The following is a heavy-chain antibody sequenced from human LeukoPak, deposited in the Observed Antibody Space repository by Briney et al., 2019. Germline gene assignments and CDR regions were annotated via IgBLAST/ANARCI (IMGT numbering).Heavy chain of an antibody. CDR3: AREKVDAFDT. CDR2: IYYSGST. V-gene: IGHV4-59*01. CDR1: GGSISSYY. J-gene: IGHJ3*02. Sequence: SETLSLTCTVSGGSISSYYWSWIRQPPGKGLEWIGYIYYSGSTNYNPSLKSRVTISVDTSKNQFSLKLSSVTAADTAVYYCAREKVDAFDTWGQGTMVTVSS.